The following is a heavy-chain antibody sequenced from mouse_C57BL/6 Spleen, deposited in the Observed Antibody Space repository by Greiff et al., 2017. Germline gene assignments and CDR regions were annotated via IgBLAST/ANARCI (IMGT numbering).Heavy chain of an antibody. D-gene: IGHD1-1*01. CDR2: IDPSDSYT. V-gene: IGHV1-69*01. J-gene: IGHJ2*01. Sequence: VQLQQPGAELVMPGASVKLSCKASGYTFTSYWIHWVKQRPGQGLEWIGEIDPSDSYTNYNQKFKGKSTLTVDKSSSTAYMQLSSLTSEDSAVYYCARKGVVVDYWGQGTTLTVSS. CDR1: GYTFTSYW. CDR3: ARKGVVVDY.